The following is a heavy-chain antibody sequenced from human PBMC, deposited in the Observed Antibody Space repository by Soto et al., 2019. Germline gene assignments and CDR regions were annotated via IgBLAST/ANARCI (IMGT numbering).Heavy chain of an antibody. J-gene: IGHJ5*02. Sequence: SQTLSLICTVSGDSISSGDNSWSWIRQPPGQGLEWIGYIFRSGRSFSNPSIRSRVTLSVDTSNNQFSLRLSTVTAADTALYYCARGLGYCSTSTCSEDWFYPWGPGTRVTVPS. V-gene: IGHV4-30-2*01. D-gene: IGHD2-2*01. CDR1: GDSISSGDNS. CDR3: ARGLGYCSTSTCSEDWFYP. CDR2: IFRSGRS.